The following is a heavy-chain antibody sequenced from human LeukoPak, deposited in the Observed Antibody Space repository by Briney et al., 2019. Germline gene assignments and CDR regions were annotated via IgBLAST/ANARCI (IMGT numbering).Heavy chain of an antibody. CDR2: ISSNGGST. CDR1: GFTFSSYA. Sequence: GGSLRLSCAASGFTFSSYAMHWVRQAPGKGLEYVSAISSNGGSTYYANSVKGRFTISRDDSKNTLYLQMGSLRAEDMAVYYCARGEDVLDYWGQGTLVTVSS. J-gene: IGHJ4*02. V-gene: IGHV3-64*01. CDR3: ARGEDVLDY. D-gene: IGHD3-10*02.